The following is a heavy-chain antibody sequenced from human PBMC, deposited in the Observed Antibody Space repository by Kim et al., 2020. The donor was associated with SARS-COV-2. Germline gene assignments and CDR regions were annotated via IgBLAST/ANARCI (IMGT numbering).Heavy chain of an antibody. J-gene: IGHJ5*02. CDR1: GFTFSSYA. Sequence: GGSLRLSCAASGFTFSSYAMHWVRQAPGKGLEWVAVISYDGSNKYYADSVKGRFTISRDNSKNTLYLQMNSLRAEDTAVYYCARGLTIFGVVIMGWFDPWGQGTLVTVSS. CDR3: ARGLTIFGVVIMGWFDP. D-gene: IGHD3-3*01. CDR2: ISYDGSNK. V-gene: IGHV3-30-3*01.